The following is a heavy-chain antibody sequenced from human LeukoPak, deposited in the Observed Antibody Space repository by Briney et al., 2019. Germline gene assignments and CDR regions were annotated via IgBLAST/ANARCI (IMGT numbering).Heavy chain of an antibody. Sequence: SETLSLICTVSGGSMSSYYWSWIRQPPGKGLEWLGYIYYSGSTNYNPSLKSRVTISVDTSKNQFSLKLSSVTAADTAVYYCARARIVGAEYYFDYWGQGTLVTVSS. D-gene: IGHD1-26*01. J-gene: IGHJ4*02. V-gene: IGHV4-59*01. CDR3: ARARIVGAEYYFDY. CDR2: IYYSGST. CDR1: GGSMSSYY.